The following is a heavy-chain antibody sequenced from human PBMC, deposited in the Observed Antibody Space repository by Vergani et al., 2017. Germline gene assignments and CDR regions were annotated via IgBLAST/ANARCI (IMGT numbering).Heavy chain of an antibody. CDR1: GFTFSSYW. J-gene: IGHJ6*02. D-gene: IGHD3-10*01. Sequence: EVQLVESGGGLVQPGGSLRLSCAASGFTFSSYWMSWVRQAPGKGLEWVANIKQNGSEKYYGDSVKGRFTISRDNAKNSLYLQMNSLRAEDTAVYYCARDAYGSGTYYYYGMDVWGQGTTVTVSS. CDR3: ARDAYGSGTYYYYGMDV. CDR2: IKQNGSEK. V-gene: IGHV3-7*03.